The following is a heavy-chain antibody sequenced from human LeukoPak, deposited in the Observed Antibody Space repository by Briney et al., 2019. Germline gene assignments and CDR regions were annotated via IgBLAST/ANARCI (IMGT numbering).Heavy chain of an antibody. V-gene: IGHV1-8*03. Sequence: GASVKVSCKASGYTFTSYDINWVRQATGQGLEWMGWMNPNSGNTGYAQKFQGRVTITRNTSISTAYMELSSLRSEDTAVYYCARGVWFGDLYYFDYWGQGTLVTVSS. CDR2: MNPNSGNT. D-gene: IGHD3-10*01. J-gene: IGHJ4*02. CDR3: ARGVWFGDLYYFDY. CDR1: GYTFTSYD.